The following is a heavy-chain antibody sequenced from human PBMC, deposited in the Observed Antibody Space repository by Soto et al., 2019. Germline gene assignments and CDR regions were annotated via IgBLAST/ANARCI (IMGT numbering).Heavy chain of an antibody. D-gene: IGHD5-12*01. Sequence: EVQLVESGGGLVQPGGSLRLSCAASGFTFSSYWMSWVRQAPGKGLEWVANIKQDGSEKYYVDSVKGRFTISRDNAKNSLYLQMNSLRAEETAVYYCARGWSDYDYYYGMDVWGQGTTVTVSS. J-gene: IGHJ6*02. V-gene: IGHV3-7*03. CDR3: ARGWSDYDYYYGMDV. CDR1: GFTFSSYW. CDR2: IKQDGSEK.